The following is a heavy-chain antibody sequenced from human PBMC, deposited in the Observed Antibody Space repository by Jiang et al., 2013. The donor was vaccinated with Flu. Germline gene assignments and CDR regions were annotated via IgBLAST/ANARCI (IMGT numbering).Heavy chain of an antibody. CDR2: MNPNSGNT. CDR1: GYTFTSYD. V-gene: IGHV1-8*02. J-gene: IGHJ6*02. CDR3: ARDVLWSGGYYYGMDV. D-gene: IGHD2/OR15-2a*01. Sequence: GAEVKKPGASVKVSCKASGYTFTSYDINWVRQATGQGLEWMGWMNPNSGNTGYAQKFQGRVTMTRNTSVSTAYMELSSLRSEDTAVYYCARDVLWSGGYYYGMDVWGQGTTVTVSS.